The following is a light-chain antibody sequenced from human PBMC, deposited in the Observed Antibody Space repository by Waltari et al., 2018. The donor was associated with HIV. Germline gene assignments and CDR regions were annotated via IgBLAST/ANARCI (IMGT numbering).Light chain of an antibody. CDR1: QGISTW. J-gene: IGKJ5*01. CDR2: GAS. V-gene: IGKV1-12*01. Sequence: DIQMTQSPSSVSASVGDRVTLTGRATQGISTWLAWYQQKSGKAPRLLISGASNLEPGVPSRFSGSGSGTSFSLTITSLQAEDFAIYYCQQTNSFPFTFGQGTRLQMK. CDR3: QQTNSFPFT.